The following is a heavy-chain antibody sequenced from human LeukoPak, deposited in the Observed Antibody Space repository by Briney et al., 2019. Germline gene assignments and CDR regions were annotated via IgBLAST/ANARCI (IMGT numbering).Heavy chain of an antibody. CDR3: ARRPGHTWDVGNWFDP. Sequence: PSETLSLTCSVSGDSIRTNNYFWGWIRQPPGMGLEWIGSISYNGITYYNPSLKSRATVSVDTSKNQFSLKLSSVTAADTAIYYCARRPGHTWDVGNWFDPWGQGTLVTVSS. CDR2: ISYNGIT. CDR1: GDSIRTNNYF. J-gene: IGHJ5*02. V-gene: IGHV4-39*01. D-gene: IGHD1-26*01.